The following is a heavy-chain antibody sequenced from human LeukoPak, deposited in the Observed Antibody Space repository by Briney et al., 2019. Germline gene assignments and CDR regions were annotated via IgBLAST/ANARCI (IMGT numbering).Heavy chain of an antibody. CDR1: GYTFTGYY. D-gene: IGHD6-19*01. J-gene: IGHJ3*02. CDR3: ARGPWLDSSGWYYGAFDT. Sequence: ASVKVSCKASGYTFTGYYIHWVRQAPGQGLEWMGRINPNSGGADYAQKFQGRVSMTRDTSISTAYMELSSLRSDDTAVYYCARGPWLDSSGWYYGAFDTWGQGTMVTVS. CDR2: INPNSGGA. V-gene: IGHV1-2*06.